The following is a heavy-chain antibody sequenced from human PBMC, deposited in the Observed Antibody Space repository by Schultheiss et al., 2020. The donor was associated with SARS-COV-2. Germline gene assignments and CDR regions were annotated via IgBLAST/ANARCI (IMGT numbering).Heavy chain of an antibody. CDR2: ISSSSSYI. J-gene: IGHJ3*02. CDR3: ARDRGGYGSGSYRYFDAFDI. CDR1: GFTFSSYS. D-gene: IGHD3-10*01. V-gene: IGHV3-21*01. Sequence: GGSLRLSCAASGFTFSSYSMNWVRQAPGKGLEWVSSISSSSSYIYYADSVKGRFTISRDNAKNSLYLQMNSLRAEDTAVYYCARDRGGYGSGSYRYFDAFDIWGQGTMVTVSS.